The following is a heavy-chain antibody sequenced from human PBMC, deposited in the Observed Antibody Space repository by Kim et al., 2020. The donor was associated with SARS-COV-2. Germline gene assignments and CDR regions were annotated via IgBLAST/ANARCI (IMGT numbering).Heavy chain of an antibody. J-gene: IGHJ4*02. V-gene: IGHV4-39*01. D-gene: IGHD5-18*01. CDR3: ARQPCQIWVPH. CDR2: THSGGSY. Sequence: SETLSLTCSVYGVSVSSSDDYWGWNRQPPGKELKWIGTTHSGGSYYYNSYLQSRMTIYVDKYKSHLSLKPTSVTATDTAVYSCARQPCQIWVPHWGQGTL. CDR1: GVSVSSSDDY.